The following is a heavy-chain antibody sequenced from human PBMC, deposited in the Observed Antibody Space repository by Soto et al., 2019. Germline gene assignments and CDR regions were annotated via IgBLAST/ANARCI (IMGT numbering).Heavy chain of an antibody. D-gene: IGHD2-15*01. J-gene: IGHJ5*02. CDR1: GDSVSSGSYY. Sequence: PSETLSLTCTVSGDSVSSGSYYWSWIRQPPGKGLEWIGYIYYSGSTNYNPSLKSRVTISVDTSKNQFSLKLSSVTAADTAVYYCARDDRYCSGGSCYLWGQGTLVTVSS. CDR3: ARDDRYCSGGSCYL. V-gene: IGHV4-61*01. CDR2: IYYSGST.